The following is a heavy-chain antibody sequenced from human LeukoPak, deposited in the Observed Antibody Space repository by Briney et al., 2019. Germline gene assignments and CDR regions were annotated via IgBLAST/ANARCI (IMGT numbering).Heavy chain of an antibody. D-gene: IGHD6-13*01. CDR1: GYTFTGYY. CDR3: ARAKYSGSWYLHH. CDR2: INPNSGGT. J-gene: IGHJ4*02. V-gene: IGHV1-2*02. Sequence: ASVKVSCKASGYTFTGYYMHWVRQAPGQGLEWMGWINPNSGGTNYAQKSQGRVTMTRDTSISTAYMELSRLRSDDTAVYYCARAKYSGSWYLHHWGQGTLVTVSS.